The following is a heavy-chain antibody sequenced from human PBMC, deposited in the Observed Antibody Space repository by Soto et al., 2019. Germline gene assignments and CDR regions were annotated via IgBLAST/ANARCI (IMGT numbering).Heavy chain of an antibody. CDR3: ARTRSAWSDFYYYPLDV. V-gene: IGHV3-30*03. J-gene: IGHJ6*02. Sequence: PGGSLRLSCAASGFTFSSYGMHWVRQGPGNGLEWVAFISYDSTKTYYADSVKGRFTISRDNSNSALYVQMNSLTGEDTAVYYCARTRSAWSDFYYYPLDVWGQGTTGTVAS. D-gene: IGHD1-26*01. CDR1: GFTFSSYG. CDR2: ISYDSTKT.